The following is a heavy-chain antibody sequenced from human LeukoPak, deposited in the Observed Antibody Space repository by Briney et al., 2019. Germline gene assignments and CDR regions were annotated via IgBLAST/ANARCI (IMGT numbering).Heavy chain of an antibody. J-gene: IGHJ5*02. D-gene: IGHD4-17*01. Sequence: PGGSLRLSCAASGFTFSSYWMNWVRQAPGKGLEWVSYISSSSSTIYYADSVKGRFTISRDNAKNSLYLQMNSLRAEDTAVYYCARGPYGDYDPYNWFDPWGQGTLVTVSS. V-gene: IGHV3-48*01. CDR1: GFTFSSYW. CDR3: ARGPYGDYDPYNWFDP. CDR2: ISSSSSTI.